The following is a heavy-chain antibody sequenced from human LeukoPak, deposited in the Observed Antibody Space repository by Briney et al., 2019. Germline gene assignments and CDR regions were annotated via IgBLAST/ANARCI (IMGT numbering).Heavy chain of an antibody. D-gene: IGHD1-26*01. CDR3: ARAEGGYWNY. CDR2: INPSGGST. Sequence: ASVKASCKASGGTFSSYAISWVRQAPGQGLEWMGIINPSGGSTSYAQKFQGRVTMTRDTSTSTVYMELSSLRSEDTAVYYCARAEGGYWNYWGQGTLVTVSS. CDR1: GGTFSSYA. V-gene: IGHV1-46*01. J-gene: IGHJ4*02.